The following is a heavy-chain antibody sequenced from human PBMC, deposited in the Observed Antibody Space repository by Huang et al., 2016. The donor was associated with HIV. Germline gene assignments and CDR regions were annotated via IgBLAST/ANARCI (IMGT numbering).Heavy chain of an antibody. D-gene: IGHD3-10*01. CDR2: VSFDGSQT. CDR3: ASAPARALSYFDN. Sequence: QVLLVESGGGVVQPGKSLRLSCTASGFAFSNNAMHWVRQAPGKGLEWVAVVSFDGSQTYSADSVNDRFTISRDNSKSTLFLQMSSLRPDDTAVYYCASAPARALSYFDNWGQGTLVTVSS. CDR1: GFAFSNNA. V-gene: IGHV3-30*04. J-gene: IGHJ4*02.